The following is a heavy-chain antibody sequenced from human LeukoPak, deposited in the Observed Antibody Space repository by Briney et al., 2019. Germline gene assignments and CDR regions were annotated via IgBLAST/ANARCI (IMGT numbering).Heavy chain of an antibody. J-gene: IGHJ6*03. D-gene: IGHD3-10*01. Sequence: PSETLSLTCTVSGGAISTFFWTWIRQPAGKGLEWIGRIYTSGTTNYNPSLRSRLIMSIDTSNKQFSMNLSSVTAADTAVYYCARERSSYYGSGSYYTHYYYMDVWGKGTTVTVSS. CDR2: IYTSGTT. CDR3: ARERSSYYGSGSYYTHYYYMDV. CDR1: GGAISTFF. V-gene: IGHV4-4*07.